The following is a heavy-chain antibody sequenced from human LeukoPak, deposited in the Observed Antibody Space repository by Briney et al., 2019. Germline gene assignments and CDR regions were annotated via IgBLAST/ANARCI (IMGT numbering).Heavy chain of an antibody. J-gene: IGHJ4*02. CDR3: ARANPPGISFFDY. D-gene: IGHD3-16*02. CDR1: GFTVSSNE. Sequence: QPGGSLRLSCAASGFTVSSNEMSWVRQAPGKGLEWVSSISGGSTYYADSRKGRFTISRDNSKNTLHLQMNSLRAEDTAVYYCARANPPGISFFDYWGQGALVTVSS. V-gene: IGHV3-38-3*01. CDR2: ISGGST.